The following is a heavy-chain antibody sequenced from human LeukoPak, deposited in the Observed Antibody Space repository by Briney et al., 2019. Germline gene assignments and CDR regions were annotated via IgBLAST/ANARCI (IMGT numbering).Heavy chain of an antibody. J-gene: IGHJ5*02. CDR3: ARLGAVTTPLDP. CDR2: IYYSGST. CDR1: GGSISSYY. V-gene: IGHV4-59*08. D-gene: IGHD4-4*01. Sequence: SETLSLTCTVSGGSISSYYWSWIRQPPGKGLEWIGYIYYSGSTNYNPPLKSRVTISVDTSKNQFSLKLSSVTAADTAVYYCARLGAVTTPLDPWGQGTLVTVSS.